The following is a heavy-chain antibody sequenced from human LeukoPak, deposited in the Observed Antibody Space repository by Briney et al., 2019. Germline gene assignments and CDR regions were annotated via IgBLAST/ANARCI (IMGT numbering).Heavy chain of an antibody. Sequence: GGSLRLSCAASGFTFDDYAMHWVRQAPGKGLEWVSLISGDGGSTYYADSVKGRFTISRDNSKNSLYLQMNSLRTEDTALYYCAKVAGDGDYGVVDYWGQGTLVTVSS. CDR3: AKVAGDGDYGVVDY. J-gene: IGHJ4*02. V-gene: IGHV3-43*02. CDR1: GFTFDDYA. D-gene: IGHD4-17*01. CDR2: ISGDGGST.